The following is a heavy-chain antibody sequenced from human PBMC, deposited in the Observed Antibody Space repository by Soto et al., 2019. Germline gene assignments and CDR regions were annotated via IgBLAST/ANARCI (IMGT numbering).Heavy chain of an antibody. V-gene: IGHV3-21*06. Sequence: GGSLRLSCAASGFKFRTYTMNWVRQAPGKGLEWLSSISSTSTYIYYADSVKGRFTTSRDSAENSLYLQMNSLRVEDTAVYYFAKGAPGDYYDSSGLDAFDIWGQGTLVTVSS. J-gene: IGHJ3*02. D-gene: IGHD3-22*01. CDR3: AKGAPGDYYDSSGLDAFDI. CDR2: ISSTSTYI. CDR1: GFKFRTYT.